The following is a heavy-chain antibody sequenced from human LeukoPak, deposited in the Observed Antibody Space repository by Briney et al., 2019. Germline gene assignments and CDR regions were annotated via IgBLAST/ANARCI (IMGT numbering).Heavy chain of an antibody. V-gene: IGHV4-59*01. D-gene: IGHD3-22*01. Sequence: PSETLSLICTVSGGSISSYYWSWIRQPPGKGLEWIGYIYYSGSTNYNPSLKSRVTISVDTSKNQFSLKLSSVTAADTAVYYCARDTGGYYGYWGQGTLVTVSS. CDR1: GGSISSYY. CDR3: ARDTGGYYGY. J-gene: IGHJ4*02. CDR2: IYYSGST.